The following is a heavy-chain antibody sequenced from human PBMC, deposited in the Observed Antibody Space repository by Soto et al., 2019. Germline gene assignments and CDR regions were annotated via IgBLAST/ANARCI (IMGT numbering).Heavy chain of an antibody. CDR2: IYPGDSDT. J-gene: IGHJ6*03. V-gene: IGHV5-51*01. CDR1: GYCFTTYW. D-gene: IGHD3-16*01. Sequence: PGESLKISCKGSGYCFTTYWIDQERQMPGKGLEWMGIIYPGDSDTRYSPSFQGRVAISADKSINTAYLQWSSLQASDTAMYYCARHGGSYYYMDVWGKGTTVTVSS. CDR3: ARHGGSYYYMDV.